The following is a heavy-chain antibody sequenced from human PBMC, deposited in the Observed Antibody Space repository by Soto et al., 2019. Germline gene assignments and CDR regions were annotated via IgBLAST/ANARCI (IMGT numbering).Heavy chain of an antibody. CDR2: FYSGGTT. D-gene: IGHD3-10*01. CDR3: ARGFPTMTYYGEYYLDH. J-gene: IGHJ4*02. Sequence: PGGSLRLSCAASGFTISKNYMSWVRQAPGKGLEWVSVFYSGGTTYYADPVKGRFTISRDNSKNTLYLQMNSLRAEDTAVYYCARGFPTMTYYGEYYLDHWGRGTLVTVSS. CDR1: GFTISKNY. V-gene: IGHV3-53*01.